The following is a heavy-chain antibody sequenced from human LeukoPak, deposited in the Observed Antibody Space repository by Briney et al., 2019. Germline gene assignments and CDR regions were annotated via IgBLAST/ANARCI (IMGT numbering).Heavy chain of an antibody. V-gene: IGHV1-18*01. D-gene: IGHD1-1*01. CDR1: GYTFTNYG. CDR3: TREGTGTPLSYYYYMDV. CDR2: ISVYNGDT. J-gene: IGHJ6*03. Sequence: ASVKVSCEASGYTFTNYGIIWVRQAPGQGLEWMGWISVYNGDTNYAQRLQGRVTMTADTSTSTAYMELRCLTSDDTAVYYCTREGTGTPLSYYYYMDVWGKGTTVTVSS.